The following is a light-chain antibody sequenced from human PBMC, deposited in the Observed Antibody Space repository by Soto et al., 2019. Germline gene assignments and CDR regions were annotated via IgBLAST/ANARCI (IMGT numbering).Light chain of an antibody. V-gene: IGKV1-39*01. Sequence: DIQMTQSPSSLSAFVGDRVTITCRARQTISSYLNWYQQKPGKAPKLLIYAASSLQSGVPSRFSGSGSGTDYTLTISSLQPEDSATYYCQQTYSTLHTFGQGTKV. CDR3: QQTYSTLHT. CDR1: QTISSY. CDR2: AAS. J-gene: IGKJ2*01.